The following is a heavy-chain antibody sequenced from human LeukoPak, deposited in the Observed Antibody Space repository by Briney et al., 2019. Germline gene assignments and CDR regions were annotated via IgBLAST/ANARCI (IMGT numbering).Heavy chain of an antibody. CDR1: GFTFSSYG. J-gene: IGHJ6*03. CDR2: IRYDGSNK. V-gene: IGHV3-30*02. D-gene: IGHD3-22*01. CDR3: ARLATSAYYHYMDV. Sequence: GGSLRLSCAASGFTFSSYGMHWVRQAPGKGLEWVAFIRYDGSNKYYADSVKGRFTISRDNSKNTLYLQMNSLRAEDTAVYYCARLATSAYYHYMDVWGKGTTVTVSS.